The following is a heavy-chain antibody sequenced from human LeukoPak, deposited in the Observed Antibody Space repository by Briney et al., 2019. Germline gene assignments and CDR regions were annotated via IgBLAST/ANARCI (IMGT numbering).Heavy chain of an antibody. V-gene: IGHV1-69*13. CDR2: IIPIYGTT. CDR1: GYTFTSYG. Sequence: GASVKVSCKASGYTFTSYGINWVRQAPGQGLEWMGGIIPIYGTTTYAQKFQGRVTITADESTTTAYMELSSLRSEDTAVYYCARVGSIPPRLLYYDYWGQGTLVTVSS. D-gene: IGHD2-15*01. CDR3: ARVGSIPPRLLYYDY. J-gene: IGHJ4*02.